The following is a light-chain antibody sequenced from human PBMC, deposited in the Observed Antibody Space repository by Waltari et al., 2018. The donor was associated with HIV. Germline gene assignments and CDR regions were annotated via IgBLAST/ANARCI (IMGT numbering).Light chain of an antibody. CDR1: SSNIGAGYD. V-gene: IGLV1-40*01. J-gene: IGLJ2*01. CDR2: GKS. Sequence: QSVLTQPPSVSGAPGQRVTISCTGSSSNIGAGYDVHWYQQLPGTAPTLLIDGKSKRPSGVPDRFSGSKSGTSASLAITGLQAEDEADYYCQSYDSSLSGSVVFGGGTKLTVL. CDR3: QSYDSSLSGSVV.